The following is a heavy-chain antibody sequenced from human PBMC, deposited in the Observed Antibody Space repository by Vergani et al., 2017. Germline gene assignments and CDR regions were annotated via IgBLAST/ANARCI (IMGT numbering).Heavy chain of an antibody. CDR1: GGSISSSSYY. CDR2: IYYSGST. Sequence: QLQLQESGPGLVKPSETLSLTCTVSGGSISSSSYYWGWIRQPPGKGLEWIGSIYYSGSTYYNPSLKSRVTISVDTSKNQFSLKLSSVTAADTAVYYCASPRTSAEFGAFDIWGQGTMVTVSS. CDR3: ASPRTSAEFGAFDI. J-gene: IGHJ3*02. D-gene: IGHD2-2*01. V-gene: IGHV4-39*07.